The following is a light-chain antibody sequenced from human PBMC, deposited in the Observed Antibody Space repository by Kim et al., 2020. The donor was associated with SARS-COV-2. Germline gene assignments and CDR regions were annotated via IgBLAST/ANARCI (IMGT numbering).Light chain of an antibody. Sequence: QSTTITCTGTSSDVGSYNLVSWYQQPPGKAPKLMLYEVSKRPSGVSNRFSGSKSGNTASLTISGLQAEDEADYYCCSYAGSSTSVVFGGGTQLTVL. CDR1: SSDVGSYNL. J-gene: IGLJ2*01. V-gene: IGLV2-23*02. CDR2: EVS. CDR3: CSYAGSSTSVV.